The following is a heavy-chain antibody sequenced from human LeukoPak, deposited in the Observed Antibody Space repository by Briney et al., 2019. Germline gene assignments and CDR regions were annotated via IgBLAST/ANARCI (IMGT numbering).Heavy chain of an antibody. D-gene: IGHD3-16*01. CDR1: GYTFTSYD. Sequence: ASVKVSCKASGYTFTSYDINWVRQATGQGLEWMGWMNPNSGNTGYAQKFQGRVTMIRNTSISTAYMELSSLRSEDTAVYYCARNKDYVRKGGFDYWGQGTLVTVSS. J-gene: IGHJ4*02. CDR2: MNPNSGNT. CDR3: ARNKDYVRKGGFDY. V-gene: IGHV1-8*01.